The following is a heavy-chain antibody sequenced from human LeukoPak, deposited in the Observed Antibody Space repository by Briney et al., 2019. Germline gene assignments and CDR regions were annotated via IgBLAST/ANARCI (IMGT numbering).Heavy chain of an antibody. D-gene: IGHD3-10*01. CDR2: ISSDGSNK. Sequence: PGGSLRLSCAASGFTFSSYGMHWVRQAPGKGLEWVAVISSDGSNKYYADSVQGRFTISRDNSKNTPYLQMNSLRAEDTAVYYCAKAREVWFGELGRYWGQGTLVTVSS. CDR3: AKAREVWFGELGRY. CDR1: GFTFSSYG. J-gene: IGHJ4*02. V-gene: IGHV3-30*18.